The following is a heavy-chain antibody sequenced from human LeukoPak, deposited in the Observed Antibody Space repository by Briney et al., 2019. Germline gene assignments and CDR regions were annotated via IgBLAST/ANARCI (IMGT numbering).Heavy chain of an antibody. Sequence: GGSLRLSCAASGFTFSSYEMNWVRQAPGKGLEWVSYISSSGSTIYYADSVKGRFFISRDNAKNSLYLQMNSLRAEDTAVYYCARAPKFRLVGVPKGPFDPWGQGTLVTVSS. D-gene: IGHD1-26*01. V-gene: IGHV3-48*03. CDR1: GFTFSSYE. CDR3: ARAPKFRLVGVPKGPFDP. CDR2: ISSSGSTI. J-gene: IGHJ5*02.